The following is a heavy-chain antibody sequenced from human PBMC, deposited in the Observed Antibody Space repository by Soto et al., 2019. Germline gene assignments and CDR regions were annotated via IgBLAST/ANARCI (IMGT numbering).Heavy chain of an antibody. D-gene: IGHD3-22*01. CDR3: AGGPTDYYDKSGDCCLDY. Sequence: QVQLVQSGAEVKKPGASVMVSCKGSGYSFITYGMSWVRQAPGQGLEWVGWISTYNGNTKYVESLQGRVTMTTDTTTSTASMELRCLRFNGTAVYYCAGGPTDYYDKSGDCCLDYWGQGTLVTVSP. CDR2: ISTYNGNT. V-gene: IGHV1-18*01. J-gene: IGHJ4*02. CDR1: GYSFITYG.